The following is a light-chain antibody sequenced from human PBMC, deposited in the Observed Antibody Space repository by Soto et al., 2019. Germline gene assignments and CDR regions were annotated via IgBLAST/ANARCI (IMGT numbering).Light chain of an antibody. J-gene: IGKJ5*01. CDR1: QSISTY. Sequence: DIQMTQSPSSVSASVGDRITITCRASQSISTYLIWYQQKPGKAPKLLIYDASSLESGVPSRFSGSGSGTEFTLTISSLQPDDFATYYCQQYNSYSITFGQGTRLEIK. CDR2: DAS. CDR3: QQYNSYSIT. V-gene: IGKV1-5*01.